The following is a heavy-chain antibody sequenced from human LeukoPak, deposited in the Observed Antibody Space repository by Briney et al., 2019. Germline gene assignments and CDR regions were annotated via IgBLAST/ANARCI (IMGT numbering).Heavy chain of an antibody. CDR2: INWNGGST. Sequence: PGGSLRLSCAASGFTFDGYGMSWVRPAPGKGLEWVSGINWNGGSTGYADSVTGRFTISRDNAKNSLYLQMNSLRAEDTALYYCARCRAPYGSGGSPDYWGQGTLVTVSS. CDR3: ARCRAPYGSGGSPDY. D-gene: IGHD2-15*01. J-gene: IGHJ4*02. V-gene: IGHV3-20*04. CDR1: GFTFDGYG.